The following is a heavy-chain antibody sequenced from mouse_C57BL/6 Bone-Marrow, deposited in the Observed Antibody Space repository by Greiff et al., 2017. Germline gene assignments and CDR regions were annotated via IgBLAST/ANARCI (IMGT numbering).Heavy chain of an antibody. CDR2: INPNNGGT. D-gene: IGHD1-1*01. CDR3: ARTSLITTVVAYYAMDY. V-gene: IGHV1-26*01. J-gene: IGHJ4*01. CDR1: GYTFTDYY. Sequence: EVQLQQSGPELVKPGASVKISCKASGYTFTDYYMNWVKQSHGKSLEWIGDINPNNGGTSYNQKFKGKATLTVDKSSSTAYMELRSLTSEDSAVYYCARTSLITTVVAYYAMDYWGQGTSVTVSS.